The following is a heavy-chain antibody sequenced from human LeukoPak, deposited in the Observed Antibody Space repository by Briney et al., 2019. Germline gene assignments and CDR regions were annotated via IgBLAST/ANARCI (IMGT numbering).Heavy chain of an antibody. D-gene: IGHD6-13*01. CDR3: VRWSSSWYFED. J-gene: IGHJ4*02. Sequence: QPGGSLRLSCAASGFTFSVYWMHWVRQAPGRGLVWVSLINSDGSSTRYADSVKGRFTISRDNSKNTVYLQMNSLRAEDTAVYYCVRWSSSWYFEDWGQGTLVTVSS. CDR2: INSDGSST. CDR1: GFTFSVYW. V-gene: IGHV3-74*01.